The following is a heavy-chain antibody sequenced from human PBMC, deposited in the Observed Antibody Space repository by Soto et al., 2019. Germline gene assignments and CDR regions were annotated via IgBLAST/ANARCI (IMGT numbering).Heavy chain of an antibody. J-gene: IGHJ5*02. CDR3: ATLRQNWNYFAP. D-gene: IGHD1-7*01. Sequence: QLQLQESGSGLVKPSQTLSLTCAVSGGSISTCCYSWSWIGQPPGKGLEWIGYMYHSGSTYYNPSLKTRVTISVDRSKNQVSLQRSSVTAADTAVSYCATLRQNWNYFAPWGQGSLVTVSS. CDR2: MYHSGST. CDR1: GGSISTCCYS. V-gene: IGHV4-30-2*01.